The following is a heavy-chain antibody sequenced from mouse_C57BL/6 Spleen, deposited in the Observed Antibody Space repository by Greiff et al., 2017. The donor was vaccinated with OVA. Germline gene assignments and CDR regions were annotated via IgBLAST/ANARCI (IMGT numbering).Heavy chain of an antibody. CDR1: GYTFTDYE. J-gene: IGHJ4*01. V-gene: IGHV1-15*01. Sequence: VKLQESGAELVRPGASVTLSCKASGYTFTDYEMHWVKQTPVHGLEWIGAIDPETGGTAYNQKFKGKAILTADKSSSTAYMELRSLTSEDSAVYYCKGGNYYYAMDYWGQGTSVTVSS. D-gene: IGHD2-1*01. CDR3: KGGNYYYAMDY. CDR2: IDPETGGT.